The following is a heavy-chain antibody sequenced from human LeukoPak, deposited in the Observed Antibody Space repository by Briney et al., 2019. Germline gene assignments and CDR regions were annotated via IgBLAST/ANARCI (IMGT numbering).Heavy chain of an antibody. J-gene: IGHJ4*02. CDR3: TNPSWGFEF. D-gene: IGHD7-27*01. V-gene: IGHV3-23*01. Sequence: GGTLRLSCAASGFTFNTYGMSWVRDSPAKGLEWVSAISGSATGYMTNYADSVKGRFTISSDNHNNTLYLQMSSLRVDDAALYYCTNPSWGFEFWGQGTLVTVSS. CDR1: GFTFNTYG. CDR2: ISGSATGYMT.